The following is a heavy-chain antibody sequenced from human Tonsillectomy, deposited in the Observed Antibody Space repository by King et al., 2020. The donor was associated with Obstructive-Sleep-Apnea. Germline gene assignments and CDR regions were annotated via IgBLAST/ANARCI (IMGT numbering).Heavy chain of an antibody. D-gene: IGHD6-13*01. CDR1: GYRFTSYW. CDR2: IDPSDSYT. CDR3: ARHSWYSSSWFQEDY. V-gene: IGHV5-10-1*03. J-gene: IGHJ4*02. Sequence: VQLVESGAEVKKPGESLKISCKASGYRFTSYWITWVRQMPGKGLEWMGRIDPSDSYTNYNPSFQGRVTISADKSISAAYLQWSSLKASDTAMYYCARHSWYSSSWFQEDYWGQGPLVTVSS.